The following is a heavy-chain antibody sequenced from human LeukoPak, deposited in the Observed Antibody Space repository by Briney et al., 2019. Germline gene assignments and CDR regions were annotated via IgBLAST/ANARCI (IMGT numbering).Heavy chain of an antibody. V-gene: IGHV3-48*03. J-gene: IGHJ4*01. Sequence: GGSLRLSCAASGFTFSSYEMNWVRQAPGKGLEWVSYISSSGSTIYYADSVKGRFTISRDNGKNSLFLQMNSLRAEDTAFYYCAKLLRDVTIYDFWGHGALVTVSS. D-gene: IGHD5-24*01. CDR2: ISSSGSTI. CDR1: GFTFSSYE. CDR3: AKLLRDVTIYDF.